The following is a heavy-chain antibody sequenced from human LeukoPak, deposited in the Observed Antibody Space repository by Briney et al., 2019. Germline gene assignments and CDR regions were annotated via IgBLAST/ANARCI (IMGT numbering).Heavy chain of an antibody. CDR3: ARELYGDYVDNWFDP. CDR2: INWYGGST. J-gene: IGHJ5*02. Sequence: GGSLRLSCAASGFTFDDYGMSWVRQAPGKGLEWVSGINWYGGSTGYADSVKGRFTISRDNAKNSLYLQMNSLRAEDTALYHCARELYGDYVDNWFDPWGQGTLVTVSS. V-gene: IGHV3-20*01. CDR1: GFTFDDYG. D-gene: IGHD4-17*01.